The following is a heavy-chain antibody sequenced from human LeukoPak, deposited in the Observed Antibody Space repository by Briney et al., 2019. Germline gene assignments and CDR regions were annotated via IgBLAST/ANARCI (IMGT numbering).Heavy chain of an antibody. V-gene: IGHV3-9*01. Sequence: PGRSLRLSCAASGFTFDDYAMHWVRQAPGKGLEWVSGISWNSGSIGYADSVKGRFTISRDNAKNSLYLQMNSLRAEDTALYYCAKDTWFGELLVSGAFDIWGQGTMVTVSS. CDR1: GFTFDDYA. D-gene: IGHD3-10*01. CDR2: ISWNSGSI. CDR3: AKDTWFGELLVSGAFDI. J-gene: IGHJ3*02.